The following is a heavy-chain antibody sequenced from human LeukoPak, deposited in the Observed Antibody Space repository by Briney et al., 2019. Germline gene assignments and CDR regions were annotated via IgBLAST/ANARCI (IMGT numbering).Heavy chain of an antibody. Sequence: SVTLSLTCTVSGGSISSYYWSWIRQPPGKGLEWIGYIYYSGSTNYNPSLKSRVTISVDTSKNQFSLKLSSVTAADTAVYYCARHVGWVVPAASFDYWGQGTLVTVSS. CDR2: IYYSGST. J-gene: IGHJ4*02. D-gene: IGHD2-2*01. V-gene: IGHV4-59*08. CDR1: GGSISSYY. CDR3: ARHVGWVVPAASFDY.